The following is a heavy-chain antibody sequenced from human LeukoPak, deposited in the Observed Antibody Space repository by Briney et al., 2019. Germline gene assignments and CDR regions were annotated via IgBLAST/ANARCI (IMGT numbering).Heavy chain of an antibody. J-gene: IGHJ4*02. Sequence: ASVKVSCKASGYTFTSYYMHWVRQAPGQGLEWMGWINPNSGDTNYAQKFQGRVTMTRDTSISTAYMELSRLRSDDTAVYYCARLEGSGSYHNWGQGTLVTVSS. CDR1: GYTFTSYY. V-gene: IGHV1-2*02. CDR3: ARLEGSGSYHN. D-gene: IGHD3-10*01. CDR2: INPNSGDT.